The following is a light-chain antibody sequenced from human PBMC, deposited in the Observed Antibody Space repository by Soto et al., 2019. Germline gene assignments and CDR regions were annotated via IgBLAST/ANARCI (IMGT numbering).Light chain of an antibody. Sequence: QSVLTQPDSVSGSPGQSITISCTGTSSDVGGYNYVSWYQQHPGKAPKLMIYDVSNRPSGVSNRFSGSKSGNTASLTISGLQAEDEADYYCSSYTSSSKCVVFGGGTELTVL. CDR1: SSDVGGYNY. CDR2: DVS. CDR3: SSYTSSSKCVV. V-gene: IGLV2-14*01. J-gene: IGLJ2*01.